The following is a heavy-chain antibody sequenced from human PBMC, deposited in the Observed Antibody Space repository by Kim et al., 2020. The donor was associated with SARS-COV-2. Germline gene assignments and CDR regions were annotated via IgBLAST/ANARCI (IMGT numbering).Heavy chain of an antibody. J-gene: IGHJ4*02. CDR1: GYTFTSYG. V-gene: IGHV1-18*04. Sequence: ASVKVSCKASGYTFTSYGISWVRQAPGQGLEWMGWISAYNGNTNYAQKLQGRVTMTTDTSTSTAYMELRSLRSDDTAVYYCARGEFGTGSYYFFGLYWGQGTLVTVSS. D-gene: IGHD3-10*01. CDR2: ISAYNGNT. CDR3: ARGEFGTGSYYFFGLY.